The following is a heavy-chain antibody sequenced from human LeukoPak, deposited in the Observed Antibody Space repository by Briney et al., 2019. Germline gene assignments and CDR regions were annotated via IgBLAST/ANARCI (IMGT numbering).Heavy chain of an antibody. CDR3: ARIGGRAVKSSYYFDY. V-gene: IGHV4-61*02. D-gene: IGHD3-16*01. CDR2: IYTSGNT. CDR1: GASISSGSYY. J-gene: IGHJ4*02. Sequence: PSQTLSLTCTVSGASISSGSYYWNWIRQPAGKGLEWIGRIYTSGNTNYNPSLKSRVTISLDTSKNQFSLKLSSVTAADTAVYYCARIGGRAVKSSYYFDYWGQGTLVTVSS.